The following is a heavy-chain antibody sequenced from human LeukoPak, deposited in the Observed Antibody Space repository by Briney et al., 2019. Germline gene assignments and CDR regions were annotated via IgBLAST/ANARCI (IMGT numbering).Heavy chain of an antibody. Sequence: PSVTLSLTCTVSGGSISSYYWSWIRQPAGKGLEWIGRIYTSGSTNYNASLKSRVSMSVDTSKNQFSLKLSSVTAADTAVFYCARENSGSYREFDYWGQGTLVTGSS. CDR2: IYTSGST. J-gene: IGHJ4*02. CDR3: ARENSGSYREFDY. D-gene: IGHD1-26*01. CDR1: GGSISSYY. V-gene: IGHV4-4*07.